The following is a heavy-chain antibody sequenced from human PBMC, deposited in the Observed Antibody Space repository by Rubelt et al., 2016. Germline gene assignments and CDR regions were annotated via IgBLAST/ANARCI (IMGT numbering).Heavy chain of an antibody. J-gene: IGHJ5*02. V-gene: IGHV3-30*03. D-gene: IGHD3-10*01. CDR3: LREGIYSPDP. CDR1: GFTFSSYG. Sequence: GFTFSSYGMHWVRQAPGQGLEWVAVISYDGSNEYYADSVKGRFTISRDNSKNTLYLQMNSLRAEDTAVYYCLREGIYSPDPWGQGTLVTVSS. CDR2: ISYDGSNE.